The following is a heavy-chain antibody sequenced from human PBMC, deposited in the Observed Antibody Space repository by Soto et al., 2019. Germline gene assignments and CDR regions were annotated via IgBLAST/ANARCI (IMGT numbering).Heavy chain of an antibody. CDR3: TTVEQWLVSWY. D-gene: IGHD6-19*01. CDR2: IKSKTDGGTT. J-gene: IGHJ4*02. V-gene: IGHV3-15*01. CDR1: GFTFSSYA. Sequence: PGGSLRLSCAASGFTFSSYAMSWVRQAPGKGLEWVGRIKSKTDGGTTDYAAPVKGRFTISRDDSKNTLYLQMNSLKTEDTAVYCCTTVEQWLVSWYWGQGTLVTVPQ.